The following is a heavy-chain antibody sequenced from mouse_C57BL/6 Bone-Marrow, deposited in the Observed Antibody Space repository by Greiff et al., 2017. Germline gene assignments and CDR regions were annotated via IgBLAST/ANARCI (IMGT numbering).Heavy chain of an antibody. CDR3: ARPPYYSKDDWFAY. V-gene: IGHV5-12*01. CDR2: LSNGGGRT. CDR1: GFTFSDYY. D-gene: IGHD2-5*01. J-gene: IGHJ3*01. Sequence: EVMLVESGGGLVQPGGSLKLSCAASGFTFSDYYMYWFRQTPEKRLEWVAYLSNGGGRTYYPDTVQGRFTIARDNAKNARYLDMGSLKSEDTAMYYCARPPYYSKDDWFAYWGQGTLVTVSA.